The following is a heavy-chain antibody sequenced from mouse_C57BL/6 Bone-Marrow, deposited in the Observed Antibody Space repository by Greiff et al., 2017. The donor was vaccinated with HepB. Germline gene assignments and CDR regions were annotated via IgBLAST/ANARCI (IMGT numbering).Heavy chain of an antibody. CDR2: INPNNGRT. Sequence: VQLKQSGPELVKPGASVKIPCKASGYTFTDYNMDWVKQSHGKSLEWIGDINPNNGRTIYNQKFKGKATLTVDKSSSTAYMELRSLTSEDTAVYYCARRLYGSSYGWFAYWGQGTLVTVSA. D-gene: IGHD1-1*01. V-gene: IGHV1-18*01. J-gene: IGHJ3*01. CDR1: GYTFTDYN. CDR3: ARRLYGSSYGWFAY.